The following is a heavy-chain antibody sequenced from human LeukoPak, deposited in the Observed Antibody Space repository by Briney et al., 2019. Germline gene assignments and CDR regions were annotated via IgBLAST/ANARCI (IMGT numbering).Heavy chain of an antibody. CDR2: IYYCGST. J-gene: IGHJ4*02. CDR1: GGSISSGGYY. CDR3: ARGYDSSGHYEFDY. D-gene: IGHD3-22*01. Sequence: SETLSLTCTVSGGSISSGGYYWSWIRQHPGKGLEWIGYIYYCGSTYYNPSLKSRVTISVDTSKNQFSLKLSSVTAADTAVYYCARGYDSSGHYEFDYWGQGTLVTVSS. V-gene: IGHV4-31*03.